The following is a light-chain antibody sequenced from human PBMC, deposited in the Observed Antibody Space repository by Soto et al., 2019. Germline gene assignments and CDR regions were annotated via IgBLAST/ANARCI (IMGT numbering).Light chain of an antibody. CDR1: KSVSSNY. CDR3: QQFDTSPPST. CDR2: GAS. J-gene: IGKJ5*01. Sequence: EIVLTQSPGTLSLSPGERATLSCRASKSVSSNYLAWYQQKPGQAPRLLIYGASTRATGIPDRFSSSGSGTDFTLTISRLEPGDFAVYYCQQFDTSPPSTFGQGTRLEIK. V-gene: IGKV3-20*01.